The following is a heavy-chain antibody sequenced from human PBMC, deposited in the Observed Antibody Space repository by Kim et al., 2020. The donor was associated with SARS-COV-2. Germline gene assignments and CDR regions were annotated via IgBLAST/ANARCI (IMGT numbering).Heavy chain of an antibody. J-gene: IGHJ4*02. CDR2: A. CDR3: AREGDPSIFDY. D-gene: IGHD2-21*02. Sequence: AHYAHKFPSRVSITADASTSTAYMELSRLGTEDTAVYYCAREGDPSIFDYWGQGTLVTVSS. V-gene: IGHV1-69*01.